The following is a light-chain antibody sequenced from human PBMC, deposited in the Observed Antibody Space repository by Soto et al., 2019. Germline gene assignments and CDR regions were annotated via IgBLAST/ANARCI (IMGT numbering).Light chain of an antibody. CDR3: QQYGPSPMYT. Sequence: EIVLTQSPGTLSLSPGERATFSCRASQTVSSSYLAWYQQKPGQAPRLLIYGASTRATGIPGRFSGSASGTDFTLTISRLEPEDFAVYYCQQYGPSPMYTFGQGTNLEIK. CDR1: QTVSSSY. V-gene: IGKV3-20*01. J-gene: IGKJ2*01. CDR2: GAS.